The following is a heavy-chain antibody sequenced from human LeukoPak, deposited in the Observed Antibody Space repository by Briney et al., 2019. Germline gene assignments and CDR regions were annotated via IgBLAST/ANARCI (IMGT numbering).Heavy chain of an antibody. J-gene: IGHJ5*02. CDR3: ARSPTYDFWSGYYYFDP. V-gene: IGHV4-59*01. CDR1: GGSTSSYY. Sequence: SETLSLTCTVSGGSTSSYYWSWIRQPPGKGLEWIGYIYYSGTTNYNPSLKSRVTISVDTSKHQFSLKLSSVTAADTAVYYCARSPTYDFWSGYYYFDPWGQGTLVTVSS. D-gene: IGHD3-3*01. CDR2: IYYSGTT.